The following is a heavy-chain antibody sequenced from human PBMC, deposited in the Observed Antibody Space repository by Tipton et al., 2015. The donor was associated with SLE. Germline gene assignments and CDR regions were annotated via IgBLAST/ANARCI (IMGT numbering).Heavy chain of an antibody. Sequence: GLVKPSETLSLTCAVYGGSFSGYYWSWIRQPPGKGLEWIGEINHSGSTNYNPSLKSRVTISVDTSKNQFSLQLNSVTPEDMAVYYCAGRAGTKGNAFDIWGQGTMVTVSS. CDR2: INHSGST. D-gene: IGHD6-19*01. J-gene: IGHJ3*02. CDR3: AGRAGTKGNAFDI. V-gene: IGHV4-34*01. CDR1: GGSFSGYY.